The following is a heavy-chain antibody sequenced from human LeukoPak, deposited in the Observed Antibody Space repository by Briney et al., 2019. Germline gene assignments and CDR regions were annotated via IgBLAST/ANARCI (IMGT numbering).Heavy chain of an antibody. CDR1: GFTFSSYS. CDR2: ISSSSSTI. CDR3: ASLYCSSTSCYPDY. D-gene: IGHD2-2*01. Sequence: PGGSLRLSCAASGFTFSSYSMNWVRQAPGKGLVWVSYISSSSSTIYYADSVKGRFTISRDNAKNSLYLQMNSLRAEDTAVYYCASLYCSSTSCYPDYWGQGTLVTVSS. J-gene: IGHJ4*02. V-gene: IGHV3-48*01.